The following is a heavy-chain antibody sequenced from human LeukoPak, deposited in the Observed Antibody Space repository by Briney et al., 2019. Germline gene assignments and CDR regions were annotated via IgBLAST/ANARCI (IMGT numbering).Heavy chain of an antibody. CDR2: ISISGSTI. V-gene: IGHV3-48*03. Sequence: GGSLRLSCVASGFTFSSYEMKWVRQAPGKGLEWVSYISISGSTIYLADSVKGRFTVSRDNARNTLYLQMNNLRVEDTAVYYCARGALSGYDRPIDYWGQGILVSVSS. J-gene: IGHJ4*02. CDR1: GFTFSSYE. CDR3: ARGALSGYDRPIDY. D-gene: IGHD5-12*01.